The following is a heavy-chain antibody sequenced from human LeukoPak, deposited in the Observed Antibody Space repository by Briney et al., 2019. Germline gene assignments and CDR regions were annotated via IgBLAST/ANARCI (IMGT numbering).Heavy chain of an antibody. CDR1: GGSISSSNW. J-gene: IGHJ2*01. Sequence: SGTLSLTCAVSGGSISSSNWWSWVRQPPGKGLGWIGEIYHSGSTNYNPSLKSRVTISVDKSKNQFSLKLSSVTAADTAVYYCASKGQWLATGEFALWGRGTLVTVSS. V-gene: IGHV4-4*02. CDR2: IYHSGST. CDR3: ASKGQWLATGEFAL. D-gene: IGHD6-19*01.